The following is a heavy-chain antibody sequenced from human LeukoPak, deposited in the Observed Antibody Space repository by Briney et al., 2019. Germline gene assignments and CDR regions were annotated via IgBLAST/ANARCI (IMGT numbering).Heavy chain of an antibody. D-gene: IGHD5-24*01. CDR2: ISAYNGNT. CDR1: GGTFSSYA. J-gene: IGHJ4*02. Sequence: ASVKVSCKASGGTFSSYAISWVRQAPGQGLEWMGWISAYNGNTNYAQKLQGRVTMTTDTSTSTAYMELRSLRSDDTAVYYCAREGMWLQVYYFDYWGQGTLVTVSS. CDR3: AREGMWLQVYYFDY. V-gene: IGHV1-18*01.